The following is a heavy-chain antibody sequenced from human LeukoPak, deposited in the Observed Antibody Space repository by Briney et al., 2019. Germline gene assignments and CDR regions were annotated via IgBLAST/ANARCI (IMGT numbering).Heavy chain of an antibody. Sequence: SETLSLTCTVSGGSISSGYYWGWIRQPPGKGLEWIGSIYHSGSTYYNPSLKSRVTISVDTSKNQFSLKLSSVTAADTAVYYCATTYGDYAEYFQHWGQGTLVTVSS. CDR2: IYHSGST. CDR3: ATTYGDYAEYFQH. V-gene: IGHV4-38-2*02. J-gene: IGHJ1*01. CDR1: GGSISSGYY. D-gene: IGHD4-17*01.